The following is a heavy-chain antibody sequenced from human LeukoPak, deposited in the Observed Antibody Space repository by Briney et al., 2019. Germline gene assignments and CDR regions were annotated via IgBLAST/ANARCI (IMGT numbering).Heavy chain of an antibody. Sequence: PSETLSLTCTVSGGSISSYYWSWSRQPPGKGLEWIGYIYYSGSTNYNPSLKSRVTISVDTSKNQFSLKLSSVTAEDTAVYYCARSEGIAVAGTAFDIWGQGTMVTVSS. V-gene: IGHV4-59*01. D-gene: IGHD6-19*01. CDR3: ARSEGIAVAGTAFDI. CDR1: GGSISSYY. J-gene: IGHJ3*02. CDR2: IYYSGST.